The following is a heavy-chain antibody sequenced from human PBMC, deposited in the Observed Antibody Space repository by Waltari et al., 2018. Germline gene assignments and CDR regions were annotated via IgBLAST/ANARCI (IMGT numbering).Heavy chain of an antibody. Sequence: EVQLVESGGGLVQPGGSLRLSCAASGFTFSSYDMNWVGKAPGKGLEWVSYISSSGSTRDYADSGKGRFTISRDNAKNSLYLQMNSLRAEDTAVYYCAKDSYPDSSIANFDYWGQGTLVTVSS. D-gene: IGHD6-6*01. CDR2: ISSSGSTR. CDR1: GFTFSSYD. V-gene: IGHV3-48*03. J-gene: IGHJ4*02. CDR3: AKDSYPDSSIANFDY.